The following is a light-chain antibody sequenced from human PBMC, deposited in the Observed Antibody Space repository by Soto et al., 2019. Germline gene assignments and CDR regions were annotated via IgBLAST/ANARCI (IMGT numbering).Light chain of an antibody. CDR1: QSIGSY. V-gene: IGKV3-11*01. CDR3: QQRSNWPPTWT. CDR2: DAP. Sequence: EIVLTQSPATLSLSPGERATLSCRASQSIGSYLAWYLQKPGQAPRLLIYDAPNRATGIPARFSGSGSGTDFTLTISSLEPEDFAVYYCQQRSNWPPTWTFGQGTKVEIK. J-gene: IGKJ1*01.